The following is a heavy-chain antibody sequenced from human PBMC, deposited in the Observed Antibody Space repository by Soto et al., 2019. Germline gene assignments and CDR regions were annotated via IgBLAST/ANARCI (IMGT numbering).Heavy chain of an antibody. Sequence: GGSLRLSCAASGFSFTSYGMHWVRQAPGKGLEWVALILHDGSNKYYADSVKGRFTISRDNSKNTLYLQMNSLRAEDTAVYYCAKSRDGYSFYFYYGMDVWGQGTTVTVSS. D-gene: IGHD4-4*01. CDR3: AKSRDGYSFYFYYGMDV. CDR1: GFSFTSYG. V-gene: IGHV3-30*18. CDR2: ILHDGSNK. J-gene: IGHJ6*02.